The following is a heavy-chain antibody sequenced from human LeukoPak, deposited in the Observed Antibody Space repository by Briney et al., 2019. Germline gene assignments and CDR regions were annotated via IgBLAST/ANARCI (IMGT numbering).Heavy chain of an antibody. J-gene: IGHJ4*02. CDR3: AREWIQLWLVDF. CDR2: IHSSGTSGTT. CDR1: TGSISNYF. Sequence: SETLSLTCTVSTGSISNYFWSWIRQPPGKGLEWIGYIHSSGTSGTTNYNPSLKSRVTISLDRSKNQFSLKLNSVTAADTAVYYCAREWIQLWLVDFWGQGTLVTVSS. D-gene: IGHD5-18*01. V-gene: IGHV4-59*12.